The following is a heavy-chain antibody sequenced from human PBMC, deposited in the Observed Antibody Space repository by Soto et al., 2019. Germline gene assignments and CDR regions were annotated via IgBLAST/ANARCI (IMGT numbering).Heavy chain of an antibody. CDR1: GGTFSSYT. CDR3: ARDRGWWLRFPAYDY. CDR2: IIPILGIA. D-gene: IGHD5-12*01. Sequence: QVQLVQSGAEVKKPGSSVKVTCKASGGTFSSYTISWVRQAPGQGLEWMGRIIPILGIANYSQKFQGRVTITADKSTSTAYMELSSLRSEDTAVYYCARDRGWWLRFPAYDYGGQGTLVTVSS. V-gene: IGHV1-69*02. J-gene: IGHJ4*02.